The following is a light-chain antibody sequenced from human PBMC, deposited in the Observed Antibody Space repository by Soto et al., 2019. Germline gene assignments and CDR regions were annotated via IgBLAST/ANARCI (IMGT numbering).Light chain of an antibody. Sequence: QAVVTQEQSRTVSAGGTGTLTCACNTGVVTSNYYPYWLQQKPGQDPRTLIYDTNQKYSWTPARFSGSLLGGRAALTLSGAQREDEAEYYCLLSYSGARVFGGGTKLTVL. CDR3: LLSYSGARV. J-gene: IGLJ2*01. CDR2: DTN. V-gene: IGLV7-46*01. CDR1: TGVVTSNYY.